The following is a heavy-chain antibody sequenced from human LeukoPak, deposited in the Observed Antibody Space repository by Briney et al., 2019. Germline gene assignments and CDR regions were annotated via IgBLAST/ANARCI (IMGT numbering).Heavy chain of an antibody. D-gene: IGHD1-26*01. CDR2: ISNDGSNE. J-gene: IGHJ4*02. CDR1: GFTFSSYG. Sequence: GGSLRLSCVASGFTFSSYGMHWVRQAPGKGLEWVTVISNDGSNEYYADSVKGRFTISRDNSKNTLYLQMSSLRAEDTAVYYCAKVGRVGATRDYFDYWGQGTLVTVSS. CDR3: AKVGRVGATRDYFDY. V-gene: IGHV3-30*18.